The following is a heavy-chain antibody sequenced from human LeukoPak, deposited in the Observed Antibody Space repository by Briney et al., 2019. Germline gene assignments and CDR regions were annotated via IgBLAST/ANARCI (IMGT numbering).Heavy chain of an antibody. CDR2: ISSSGSTT. J-gene: IGHJ3*02. CDR1: GFTFSDYY. D-gene: IGHD2-2*01. Sequence: GGSLRLSCAASGFTFSDYYMNWVRQAPGKGLDWISYISSSGSTTYYADSVEGRFTISRDNVKNSLYLEMNSLRAEDTAVYYCARGSVQLRKSAFDTWGQGTMVTVSS. V-gene: IGHV3-11*04. CDR3: ARGSVQLRKSAFDT.